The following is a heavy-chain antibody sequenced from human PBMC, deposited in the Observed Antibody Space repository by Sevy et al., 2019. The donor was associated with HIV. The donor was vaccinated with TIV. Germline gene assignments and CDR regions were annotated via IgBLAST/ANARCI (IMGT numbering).Heavy chain of an antibody. V-gene: IGHV4-38-2*01. Sequence: SDTLSLTCAVSDYSISSGYYWGWIRQPPGKGLEWIGSIYHSGSTYYNPSLKNRVTISVDTSKNQFSLKLSSVTAADTAVYYCARAAAKHYYYYYMDVWGKGTTVTVSS. J-gene: IGHJ6*03. D-gene: IGHD6-13*01. CDR2: IYHSGST. CDR1: DYSISSGYY. CDR3: ARAAAKHYYYYYMDV.